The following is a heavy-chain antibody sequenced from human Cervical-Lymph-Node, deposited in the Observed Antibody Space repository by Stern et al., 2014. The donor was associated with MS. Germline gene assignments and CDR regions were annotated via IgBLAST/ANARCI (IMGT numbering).Heavy chain of an antibody. Sequence: EVQLVESGAELIRPGESLKISCKGSGYTFSIYWIAWVRQMPGKGLEWMGIIHPGDSETRYSPAFQGPATMSDDKATRTAYLQWSSLNASDTAMYFCARQTTAWASDVWGQGTLVTVPS. J-gene: IGHJ4*02. D-gene: IGHD1-14*01. V-gene: IGHV5-51*01. CDR3: ARQTTAWASDV. CDR2: IHPGDSET. CDR1: GYTFSIYW.